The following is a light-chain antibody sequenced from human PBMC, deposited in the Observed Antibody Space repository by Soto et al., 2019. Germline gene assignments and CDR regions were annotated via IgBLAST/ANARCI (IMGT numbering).Light chain of an antibody. CDR1: QSISSIY. V-gene: IGKV3-20*01. Sequence: EIVLTQSPGTLSLSPGERATLSCRASQSISSIYLAWYQQKPGQAPRLLIHGASSRATGIPDRFSGSGSGTDLTLSTSRLENQDFEVYYCQQYGSSGTFGQGTKVDI. CDR2: GAS. CDR3: QQYGSSGT. J-gene: IGKJ1*01.